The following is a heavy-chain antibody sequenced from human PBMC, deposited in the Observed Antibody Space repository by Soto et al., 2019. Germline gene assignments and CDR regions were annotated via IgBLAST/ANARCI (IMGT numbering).Heavy chain of an antibody. CDR2: INSDGSST. J-gene: IGHJ6*02. CDR1: GFPLRSYW. Sequence: PGGSLRLSCAASGFPLRSYWMHWVRQAPGKGLVWVSRINSDGSSTSYADSVKGRFTISRDNAKNTLFLQMNSLRAEDTAVYYCVRRVTDYGMDVWGQGTTVTVSS. CDR3: VRRVTDYGMDV. D-gene: IGHD2-21*02. V-gene: IGHV3-74*01.